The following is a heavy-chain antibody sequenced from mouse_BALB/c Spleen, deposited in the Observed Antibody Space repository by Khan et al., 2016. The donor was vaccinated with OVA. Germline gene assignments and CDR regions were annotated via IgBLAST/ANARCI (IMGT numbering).Heavy chain of an antibody. V-gene: IGHV2-6-2*01. J-gene: IGHJ4*01. CDR3: ARHQFPLSMDS. Sequence: QVQLKESGPDLVAPSQSLSITCTVSGFSLTSYAIHWVRQPPGKGLEWLVVIWSDGGTTYNSALKSRLSITKDNSKSQVFLKINSLQTDDTAMYYCARHQFPLSMDSWGQGTSVTVSS. CDR2: IWSDGGT. CDR1: GFSLTSYA.